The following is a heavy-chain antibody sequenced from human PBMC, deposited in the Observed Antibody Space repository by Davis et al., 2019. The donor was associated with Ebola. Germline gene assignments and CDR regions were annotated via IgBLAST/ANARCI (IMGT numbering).Heavy chain of an antibody. CDR2: ISGSGGST. CDR3: TRGRYGSGSYPFYFDY. J-gene: IGHJ4*02. CDR1: GFTFSSYA. Sequence: GESLKISCAASGFTFSSYAMSWVRQAPGTGLEWVSAISGSGGSTYYADSVKDRFTISRDNAKNSLYLQMNSLRDEDTAVYYCTRGRYGSGSYPFYFDYWGQGTLVTVSS. D-gene: IGHD3-10*01. V-gene: IGHV3-23*01.